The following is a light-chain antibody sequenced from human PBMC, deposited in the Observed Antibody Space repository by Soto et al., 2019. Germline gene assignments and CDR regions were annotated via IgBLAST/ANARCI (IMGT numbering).Light chain of an antibody. CDR3: QQYYSTPPALT. CDR2: WAS. V-gene: IGKV4-1*01. J-gene: IGKJ4*01. Sequence: DIVMTQTPDSLAVSLGERSTINCKSSQSVLYSSNNKNYLAWYQQKPGQPPKLLIYWASTRDSGVPDRFSGSGSGTDFTLTISSLQAEEVAVYYCQQYYSTPPALTFGGGTKVEIQ. CDR1: QSVLYSSNNKNY.